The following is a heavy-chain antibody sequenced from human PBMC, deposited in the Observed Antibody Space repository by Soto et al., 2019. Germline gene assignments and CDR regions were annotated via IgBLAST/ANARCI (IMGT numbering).Heavy chain of an antibody. D-gene: IGHD2-8*01. CDR3: ARGKHWYCTNGVCYPPFRDYYYMDV. CDR2: ISAYNGNT. J-gene: IGHJ6*03. CDR1: GYTFISYG. Sequence: GASVKVSCKASGYTFISYGISWVRQAPGQGLEWMGWISAYNGNTNYAQKLQGRVTMTTDTSTSTAYMELRSLRSDDTAVYYCARGKHWYCTNGVCYPPFRDYYYMDVWGKGTTVTVSS. V-gene: IGHV1-18*01.